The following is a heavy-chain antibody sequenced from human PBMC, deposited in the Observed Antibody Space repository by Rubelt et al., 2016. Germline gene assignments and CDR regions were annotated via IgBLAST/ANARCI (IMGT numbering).Heavy chain of an antibody. J-gene: IGHJ4*02. CDR2: TSGYKGNT. Sequence: GASVTVSCKASGYSFTDYGITWVRQAPGQGLEWMGWTSGYKGNTNYAQKFKGRVTLTTDTSTTTAYLEMRSLRSDDSAVYFCARERDDYGDYWGQGTLVTVSS. CDR1: GYSFTDYG. CDR3: ARERDDYGDY. V-gene: IGHV1-18*01. D-gene: IGHD5-24*01.